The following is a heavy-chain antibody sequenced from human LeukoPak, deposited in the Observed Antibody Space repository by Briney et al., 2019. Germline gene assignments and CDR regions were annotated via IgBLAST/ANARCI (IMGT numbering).Heavy chain of an antibody. CDR2: ISYDGSNK. CDR3: ARDIVY. J-gene: IGHJ4*02. D-gene: IGHD1-26*01. V-gene: IGHV3-30-3*01. CDR1: GFTFSSYA. Sequence: PGRSLRLSCAASGFTFSSYAMHWVRQAPGKGLEWVAVISYDGSNKYYADSVKGRFTISRDNSKNTLYLQMNSLRAEDTAVYYCARDIVYWGQGTLVTVSS.